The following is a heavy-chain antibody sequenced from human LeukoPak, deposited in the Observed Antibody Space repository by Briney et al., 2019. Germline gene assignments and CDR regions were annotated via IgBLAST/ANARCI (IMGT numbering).Heavy chain of an antibody. J-gene: IGHJ4*02. CDR3: AKERVPYGDYSYYFDY. D-gene: IGHD4-17*01. CDR2: ISGSGGST. CDR1: GFTFSSYG. Sequence: GGSLRLSCAASGFTFSSYGMSWVRQAPGKGLEWVSAISGSGGSTYYADSVKGRFTISRDNSKNTLYLQMNSLRAEDTAVYYCAKERVPYGDYSYYFDYWGQGTLVTVSS. V-gene: IGHV3-23*01.